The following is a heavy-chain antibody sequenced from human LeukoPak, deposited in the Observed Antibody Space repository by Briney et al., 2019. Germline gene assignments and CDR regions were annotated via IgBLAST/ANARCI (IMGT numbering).Heavy chain of an antibody. D-gene: IGHD1-1*01. CDR2: IGGSDGRT. CDR1: GFTFSTYA. Sequence: GGSLRLSCAASGFTFSTYAMSWVRQAPGKGLEWVSLIGGSDGRTRYADSVKGRFTISRDNSKNTLYLEMNSLRAEGTAVYYCATRQTGTTLPDYWGQGTLVTVSS. V-gene: IGHV3-23*01. J-gene: IGHJ4*02. CDR3: ATRQTGTTLPDY.